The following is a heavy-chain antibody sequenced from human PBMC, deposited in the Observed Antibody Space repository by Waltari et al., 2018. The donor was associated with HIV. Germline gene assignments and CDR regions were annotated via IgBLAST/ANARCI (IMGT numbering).Heavy chain of an antibody. D-gene: IGHD6-19*01. J-gene: IGHJ4*02. V-gene: IGHV1-2*02. CDR3: ARDPLHGVAVADIDY. CDR2: INPRSGGT. Sequence: QVQLVQSGAEGKKPGASVKVSCQPSGYTVTAYYMLWVRQAPGQGLECRGWINPRSGGTQYAQKFQGRVTMTRDTSISTAFMELSRLRSDDTAVYYCARDPLHGVAVADIDYWGQGTLVTVSS. CDR1: GYTVTAYY.